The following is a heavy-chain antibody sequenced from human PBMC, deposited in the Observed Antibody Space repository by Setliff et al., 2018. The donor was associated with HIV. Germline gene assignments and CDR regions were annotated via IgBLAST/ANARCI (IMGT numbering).Heavy chain of an antibody. Sequence: ASVKVSCKASGYTFTSYYIHWVRQAPGQGLEWMGVIHPSGGSTSYAQSFQDRVTMTRDTSTSTVYMDLRSLRSEDTAVYYWARVRYCSGGSCYGGEYWFDPWGQGTLVTVSS. J-gene: IGHJ5*02. CDR1: GYTFTSYY. V-gene: IGHV1-46*01. CDR3: ARVRYCSGGSCYGGEYWFDP. D-gene: IGHD2-15*01. CDR2: IHPSGGST.